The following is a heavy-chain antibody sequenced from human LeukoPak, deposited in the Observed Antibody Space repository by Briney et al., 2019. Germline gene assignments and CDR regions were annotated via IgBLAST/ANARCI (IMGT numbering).Heavy chain of an antibody. CDR3: ARGPMIVVVITTLIPFDY. CDR2: ISAYNGNT. V-gene: IGHV1-18*01. J-gene: IGHJ4*02. D-gene: IGHD3-22*01. Sequence: GASVKVSCKASGYTFTSYGISWVRQAPGQGLEWMGWISAYNGNTNYAQKLQGRVTMTTDTSTSTAYMELRSLRSDDTAVYYCARGPMIVVVITTLIPFDYWGQGTLVTVSS. CDR1: GYTFTSYG.